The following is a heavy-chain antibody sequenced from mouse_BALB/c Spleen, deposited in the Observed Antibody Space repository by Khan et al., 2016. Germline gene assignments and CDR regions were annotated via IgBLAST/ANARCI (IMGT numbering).Heavy chain of an antibody. CDR1: GFNIKDYY. V-gene: IGHV14-1*02. CDR2: IDPENGHT. Sequence: EVQLQEPGAELVRPGALVKLSCKASGFNIKDYYLHWVKQRPEQGLEWVGWIDPENGHTIYDPKFQGKASMTADTSSNPSYLQLSSLTSDDTAVYYCSGEISYHTSRGFAYWGQRTLVTVSA. CDR3: SGEISYHTSRGFAY. J-gene: IGHJ3*01. D-gene: IGHD2-12*01.